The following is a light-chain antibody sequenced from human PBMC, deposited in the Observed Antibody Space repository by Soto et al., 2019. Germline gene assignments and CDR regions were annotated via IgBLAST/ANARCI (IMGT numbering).Light chain of an antibody. CDR2: GNS. CDR3: QSYDSSLSDVV. Sequence: QLVLTQPPSVSGAPGQRVTISCTGSSSNIGAGYDVHWYQQLPGTAPKLLIYGNSNRPSGVPDRFSGSKSGTSASLAITGLQAEEEADYYCQSYDSSLSDVVFGGGTKVTVL. V-gene: IGLV1-40*01. J-gene: IGLJ2*01. CDR1: SSNIGAGYD.